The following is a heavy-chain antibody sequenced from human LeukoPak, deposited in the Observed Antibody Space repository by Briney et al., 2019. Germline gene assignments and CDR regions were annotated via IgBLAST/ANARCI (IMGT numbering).Heavy chain of an antibody. CDR2: INHSGST. V-gene: IGHV4-4*02. J-gene: IGHJ4*02. D-gene: IGHD3-3*01. CDR3: ARSKTMFESVDFDY. Sequence: PSETLSLTCAVSGGSISSSNWWSWIRQPPGKGLEWIGEINHSGSTNYNPSLKSRVTISVDTSKNQFSLKLSSVTAADTAVYYCARSKTMFESVDFDYWGQGTLVTVSS. CDR1: GGSISSSNW.